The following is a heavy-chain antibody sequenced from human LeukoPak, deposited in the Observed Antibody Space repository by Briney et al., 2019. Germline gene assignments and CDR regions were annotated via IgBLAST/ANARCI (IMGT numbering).Heavy chain of an antibody. CDR3: RGYSSSSGGY. D-gene: IGHD6-6*01. Sequence: SETLSLTCTVSGGSISSYYWSWIRQPAGKGLEWIGRIYTSGSTNYNPSLKSRVTMSVDTSKNQFSLKLTSVTAADTAVYFCRGYSSSSGGYWGQGTLVTVSS. J-gene: IGHJ4*02. V-gene: IGHV4-4*07. CDR1: GGSISSYY. CDR2: IYTSGST.